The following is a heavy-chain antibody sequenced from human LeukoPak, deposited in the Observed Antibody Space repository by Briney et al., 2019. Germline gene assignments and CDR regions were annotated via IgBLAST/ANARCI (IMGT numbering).Heavy chain of an antibody. CDR2: IYYSGST. J-gene: IGHJ4*02. Sequence: SETLSLTCTVSGGSISSYYWSWIRQPPGKGLEWIGYIYYSGSTNYNPSLKSRVTISVDTSKNQFSLKLSSVTAADTAVYYCARDRGGYYFDYWGQGTLVTVSS. D-gene: IGHD3-10*01. CDR1: GGSISSYY. V-gene: IGHV4-59*01. CDR3: ARDRGGYYFDY.